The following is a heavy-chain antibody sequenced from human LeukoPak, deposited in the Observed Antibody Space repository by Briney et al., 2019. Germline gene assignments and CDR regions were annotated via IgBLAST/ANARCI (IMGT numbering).Heavy chain of an antibody. CDR1: GYTFTGYY. J-gene: IGHJ6*02. CDR2: INPNGGGT. D-gene: IGHD5-24*01. CDR3: ARDGYTNYYGMDV. V-gene: IGHV1-2*04. Sequence: ASVKVSCKASGYTFTGYYMHWVRQAPGQGLEWMGWINPNGGGTNYAQKFQGWVTMTRDTSISTAYMELSRLRSDDTAVYYCARDGYTNYYGMDVWGQGTTVTVSS.